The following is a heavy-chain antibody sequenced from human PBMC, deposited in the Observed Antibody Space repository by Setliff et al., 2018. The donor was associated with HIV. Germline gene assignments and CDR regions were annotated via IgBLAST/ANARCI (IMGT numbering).Heavy chain of an antibody. Sequence: SETLSLTCTVSGGSISGFYWNWIRQSAGKGLQWIGRIYDSGSTKYNPSLKSRVTMSLDTSKNQFSLNLDSVTAADTAVFYCARGVRGYYYYGMDVWGQGTTVTVSS. CDR2: IYDSGST. V-gene: IGHV4-4*07. CDR3: ARGVRGYYYYGMDV. CDR1: GGSISGFY. D-gene: IGHD3-10*02. J-gene: IGHJ6*02.